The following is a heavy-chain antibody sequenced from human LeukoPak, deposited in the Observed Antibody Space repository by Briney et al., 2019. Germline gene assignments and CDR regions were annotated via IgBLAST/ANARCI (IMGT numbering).Heavy chain of an antibody. V-gene: IGHV4-39*07. J-gene: IGHJ4*02. CDR3: ARERDGYNSRPFDY. D-gene: IGHD5-24*01. CDR1: GGSISSSSYY. CDR2: IYYSGST. Sequence: SETLSLTCTVSGGSISSSSYYWGWIRQPPGKGLEWIGSIYYSGSTYYNPSLKSRVTISVDTSKNQFSLKLSSVTAADTAVYYCARERDGYNSRPFDYWGQGTLVTVSS.